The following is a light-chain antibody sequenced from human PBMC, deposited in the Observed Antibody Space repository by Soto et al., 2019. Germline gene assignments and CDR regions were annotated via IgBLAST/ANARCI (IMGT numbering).Light chain of an antibody. Sequence: QSVLTQSSSASASLGSSVRLTCTLNSGHSTYIIAWHQQQPGKAPRYLMKLEGSGSYNKGSGVPDRFSGSSSGADRYLTISNLQFEDEADYYCETWDSNTRTFGGGTKLTVL. J-gene: IGLJ2*01. CDR3: ETWDSNTRT. CDR1: SGHSTYI. V-gene: IGLV4-60*02. CDR2: LEGSGSY.